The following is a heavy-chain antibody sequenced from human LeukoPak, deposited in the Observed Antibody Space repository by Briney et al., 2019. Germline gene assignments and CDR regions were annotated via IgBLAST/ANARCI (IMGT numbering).Heavy chain of an antibody. CDR1: GLTFSSYA. CDR3: AKDGSYYYDSSGYYQFDY. V-gene: IGHV3-23*01. J-gene: IGHJ4*02. D-gene: IGHD3-22*01. Sequence: PGGSLRLSCAASGLTFSSYAMSWVRQAPGKGLEWVSAISGSGGSTYYADSVKGRFTISRDNSKNTLYLQMNSLRAEDTAVYYCAKDGSYYYDSSGYYQFDYWGQGTLVTVSS. CDR2: ISGSGGST.